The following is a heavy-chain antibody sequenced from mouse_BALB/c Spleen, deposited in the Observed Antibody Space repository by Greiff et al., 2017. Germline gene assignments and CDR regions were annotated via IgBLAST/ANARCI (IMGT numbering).Heavy chain of an antibody. CDR1: GYTFTSYN. Sequence: QVQLQQSGAELVKPGASVKMSCKASGYTFTSYNMHWVKQTPGQGLEWIGAIYPGNGDTSYNQKFKGKATLTADKSSSTAYMQLSSLTSEDSAVYYCAREGYDGAWFAYWGQGTLVTVSA. J-gene: IGHJ3*01. V-gene: IGHV1-12*01. CDR2: IYPGNGDT. D-gene: IGHD2-2*01. CDR3: AREGYDGAWFAY.